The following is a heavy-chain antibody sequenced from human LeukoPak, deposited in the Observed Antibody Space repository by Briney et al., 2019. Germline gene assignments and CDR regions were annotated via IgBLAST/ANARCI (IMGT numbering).Heavy chain of an antibody. CDR2: IYHSGST. CDR1: GGSISSGGYS. V-gene: IGHV4-30-2*01. Sequence: SETLSLTCAVSGGSISSGGYSWSWIRQPPGKGLEWIGYIYHSGSTYYDPSLKSRVTISVDRSKNQFSLKLSSVTAADTAVYYCARSHVEYYDILTCYRRNQNNWFDPWGQGTLVTVSS. J-gene: IGHJ5*02. CDR3: ARSHVEYYDILTCYRRNQNNWFDP. D-gene: IGHD3-9*01.